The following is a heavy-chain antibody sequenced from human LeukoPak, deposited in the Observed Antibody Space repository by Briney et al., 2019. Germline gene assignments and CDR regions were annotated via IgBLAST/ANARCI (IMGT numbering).Heavy chain of an antibody. CDR1: GASVTAYH. Sequence: PSETLSLTCTVSGASVTAYHWGWIRQSPGKGLEWIGYILYSGTTNYIPSLKSRVTISVDTSKNQFSLKLTSLTAAATAVYYCVKVGTGTVDYWGQGTLVSASS. J-gene: IGHJ4*02. D-gene: IGHD1-1*01. CDR3: VKVGTGTVDY. CDR2: ILYSGTT. V-gene: IGHV4-59*02.